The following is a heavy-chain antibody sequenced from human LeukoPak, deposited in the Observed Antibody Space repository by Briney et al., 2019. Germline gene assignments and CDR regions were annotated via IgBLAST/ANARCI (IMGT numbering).Heavy chain of an antibody. V-gene: IGHV1-18*01. CDR1: GYTFTSYG. D-gene: IGHD3-22*01. CDR3: ARDYYDSSGYYGIDY. CDR2: ISAYNGNT. Sequence: ASVKVSRKASGYTFTSYGISWVRQAPGQGLEWMGWISAYNGNTNYAQKLQGRVTMTTDTSTSTAYMELRSLRSDDTAVYYCARDYYDSSGYYGIDYWGQGTLVTVSS. J-gene: IGHJ4*02.